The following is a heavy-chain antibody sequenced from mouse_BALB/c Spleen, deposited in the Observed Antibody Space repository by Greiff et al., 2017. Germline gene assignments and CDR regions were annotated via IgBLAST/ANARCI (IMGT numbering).Heavy chain of an antibody. CDR3: ARHDMITTLYCDV. CDR2: ISNGGGST. V-gene: IGHV5-12-2*01. J-gene: IGHJ1*01. D-gene: IGHD2-4*01. CDR1: GFTFSSYT. Sequence: EVMLVESGGGLVQPGGSLKLSCAASGFTFSSYTMSWVRQTPEKRLEWVAYISNGGGSTYYPDTVKGRFTISRDNAKNTLYLQMSSLKSEDTAMYYCARHDMITTLYCDVWGAGTTVTVSS.